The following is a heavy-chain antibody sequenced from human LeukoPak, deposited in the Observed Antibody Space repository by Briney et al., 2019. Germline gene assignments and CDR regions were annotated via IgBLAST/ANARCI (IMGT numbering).Heavy chain of an antibody. D-gene: IGHD3-10*01. CDR2: IHYSGST. CDR3: ARARGWFGELSNSYYYYMDV. V-gene: IGHV4-39*07. Sequence: SETLSLTCTVSGGSISSSLYYWGWIRQPPGKGLEWIGTIHYSGSTYYNPSLKSRVTISVDTSKNQFSLKLSSVTAADTAVYYCARARGWFGELSNSYYYYMDVWGKGTTVTVSS. CDR1: GGSISSSLYY. J-gene: IGHJ6*03.